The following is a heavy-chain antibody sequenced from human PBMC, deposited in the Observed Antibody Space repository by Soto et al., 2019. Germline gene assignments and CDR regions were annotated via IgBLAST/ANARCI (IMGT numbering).Heavy chain of an antibody. CDR2: ISYDGTNK. CDR3: AKDRATYYYDSSDYFYYFGMDL. V-gene: IGHV3-30*18. CDR1: GFIFSDYG. Sequence: GGSLRLSCEASGFIFSDYGMHWVRQAPGKGLEWVALISYDGTNKNYADSVRGRFTISRDDSKNTLYLQMNNLRAEDTALYYCAKDRATYYYDSSDYFYYFGMDLWGQGTTVTVSS. D-gene: IGHD3-22*01. J-gene: IGHJ6*02.